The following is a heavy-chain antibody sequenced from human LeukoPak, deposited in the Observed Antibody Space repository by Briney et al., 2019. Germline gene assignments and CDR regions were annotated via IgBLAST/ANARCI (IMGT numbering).Heavy chain of an antibody. CDR2: IYYSGST. CDR3: ARGRGYCSGGSCYPFDY. V-gene: IGHV4-39*07. J-gene: IGHJ4*02. CDR1: GGSISSSSYY. D-gene: IGHD2-15*01. Sequence: SETLSLTCTVSGGSISSSSYYWGWIRQPPGKGLEWIGSIYYSGSTYYNPSLKSRVTISVDTSKNQFSLKLSSVTAADTAVYYCARGRGYCSGGSCYPFDYWGQGTLVTVPS.